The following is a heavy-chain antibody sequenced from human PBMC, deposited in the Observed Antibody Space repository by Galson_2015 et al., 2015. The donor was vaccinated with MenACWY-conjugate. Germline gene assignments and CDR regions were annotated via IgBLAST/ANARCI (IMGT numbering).Heavy chain of an antibody. D-gene: IGHD3-3*01. V-gene: IGHV3-11*06. Sequence: SLRLSCAASGFTFSAYYMSWLRHTPGEGLEWVSYISSNNRDTNYAESVRGRFTISRDNAKNLLYLQMNRLRAEDTAVYYCARGGVTILGVVLYGMDVWGQGTTVTVSS. J-gene: IGHJ6*02. CDR1: GFTFSAYY. CDR3: ARGGVTILGVVLYGMDV. CDR2: ISSNNRDT.